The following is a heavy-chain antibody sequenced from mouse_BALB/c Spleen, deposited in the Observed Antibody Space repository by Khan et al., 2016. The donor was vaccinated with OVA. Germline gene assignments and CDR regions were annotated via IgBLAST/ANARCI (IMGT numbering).Heavy chain of an antibody. CDR1: GYSITSGYA. CDR2: ISYSGVT. J-gene: IGHJ2*01. D-gene: IGHD1-1*01. CDR3: ARGNYYGYYFDY. V-gene: IGHV3-2*02. Sequence: QLEESGPGLVKPSQSLSLTCTVTGYSITSGYAWNWIRQFPGNKLEWMGYISYSGVTSYTPSLTSRISITRDTSKNQFFLQLNSVTTEDTATYYCARGNYYGYYFDYWGQGTTRTVSS.